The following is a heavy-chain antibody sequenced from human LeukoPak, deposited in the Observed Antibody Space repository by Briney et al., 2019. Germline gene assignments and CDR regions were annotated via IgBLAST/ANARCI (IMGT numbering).Heavy chain of an antibody. CDR2: IYYSGST. CDR3: TRSSWYSYYYMDV. V-gene: IGHV4-39*07. CDR1: GGSISSSSYY. D-gene: IGHD6-13*01. J-gene: IGHJ6*03. Sequence: PSETLSLTCTVSGGSISSSSYYWGWIRQPPGKGLEWIGSIYYSGSTYYNPSLKSRVTISVDTSKNQFSLKLSSVTAADTAVYYCTRSSWYSYYYMDVWGKGTTVTVSS.